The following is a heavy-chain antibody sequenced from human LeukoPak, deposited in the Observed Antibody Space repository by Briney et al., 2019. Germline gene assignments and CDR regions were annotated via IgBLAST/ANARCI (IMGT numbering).Heavy chain of an antibody. V-gene: IGHV3-66*01. CDR3: ATRAVAAPY. CDR1: GFTFSSYS. CDR2: IYSGDNT. J-gene: IGHJ4*02. D-gene: IGHD6-19*01. Sequence: PGGSLRLSCAASGFTFSSYSMNWVRQAPGKGLEWVSVIYSGDNTYYADSVKGRFIIFRDSSKNTLYLQMNSLRVEDTAVYYCATRAVAAPYWGQGTLVTVSS.